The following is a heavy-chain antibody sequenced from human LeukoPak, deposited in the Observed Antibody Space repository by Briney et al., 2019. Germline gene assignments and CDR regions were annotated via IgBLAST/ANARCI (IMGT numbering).Heavy chain of an antibody. V-gene: IGHV1-69*13. CDR1: GYTFTSYG. CDR3: ARGDPDISFGVVGDAFDI. CDR2: IIPIFGTA. Sequence: ASVKVSCKASGYTFTSYGISWVRQAPGQGLEWMGGIIPIFGTANYAQKFQGRVTITADESTSTAYMELSSLRSEDTAVYYCARGDPDISFGVVGDAFDIWGQGTMVTVSS. J-gene: IGHJ3*02. D-gene: IGHD3-3*01.